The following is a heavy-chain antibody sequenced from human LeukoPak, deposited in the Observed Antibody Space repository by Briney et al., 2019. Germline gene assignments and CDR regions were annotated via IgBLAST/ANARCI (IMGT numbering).Heavy chain of an antibody. J-gene: IGHJ4*02. Sequence: PGGSLRLSCAASGFTFSSYWMSWVRQAPGKGLEWVANIKQDGSEKYYVDSVKGRFTISRDNAKNSLYLQMNSLRAEDTAVYYCARDENYDSSGTLLDYWGQGTLVTVSS. CDR1: GFTFSSYW. CDR3: ARDENYDSSGTLLDY. V-gene: IGHV3-7*01. CDR2: IKQDGSEK. D-gene: IGHD3-22*01.